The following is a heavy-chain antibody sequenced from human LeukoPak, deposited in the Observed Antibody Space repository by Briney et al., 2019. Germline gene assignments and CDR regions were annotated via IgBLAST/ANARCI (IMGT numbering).Heavy chain of an antibody. D-gene: IGHD5-18*01. CDR1: GVSFSTYN. V-gene: IGHV3-23*01. CDR3: AKGAYSYPNYFDY. Sequence: GGSLRLSCAASGVSFSTYNMNWVRQAPGKGLEWVSSISGSGTGTYYADSVKGRFTISRDNSKNTLYLQMNSLRAEDTAVYYCAKGAYSYPNYFDYWGQGTLVTVSS. J-gene: IGHJ4*02. CDR2: ISGSGTGT.